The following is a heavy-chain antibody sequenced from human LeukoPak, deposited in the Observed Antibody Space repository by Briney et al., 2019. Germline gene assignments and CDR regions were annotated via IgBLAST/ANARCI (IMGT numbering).Heavy chain of an antibody. V-gene: IGHV3-21*06. D-gene: IGHD3-3*01. CDR1: GFTFKNYR. CDR3: ARDQFYDFWSGHYRPSMDV. CDR2: ISSSGSDT. J-gene: IGHJ6*03. Sequence: GGSLRLSCAASGFTFKNYRMNWVRQAPGKGLEWASSISSSGSDTFYADSVEGRFTISRDNASNSLFLQMNSLRAEDTAIYYCARDQFYDFWSGHYRPSMDVWGKGTPVTVSS.